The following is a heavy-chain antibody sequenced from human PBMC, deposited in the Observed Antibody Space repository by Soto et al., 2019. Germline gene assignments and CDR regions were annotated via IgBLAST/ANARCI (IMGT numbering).Heavy chain of an antibody. CDR3: ASRGYSYGFSLGMDV. CDR2: IYYSGST. D-gene: IGHD5-18*01. V-gene: IGHV4-31*03. Sequence: PSETMSLTCTVSGGSISSGCYYWSWIRQHPGKGLEWIGYIYYSGSTYYNPSLKSRVTISVDTSKNQFSLKLSSVTAADTAVYYCASRGYSYGFSLGMDVWGQGTTVTVSS. CDR1: GGSISSGCYY. J-gene: IGHJ6*02.